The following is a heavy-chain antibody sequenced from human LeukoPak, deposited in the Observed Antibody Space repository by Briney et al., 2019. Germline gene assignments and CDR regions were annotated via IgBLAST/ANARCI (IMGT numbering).Heavy chain of an antibody. V-gene: IGHV4-34*01. CDR2: INHSGST. CDR3: ARASGSCYGY. D-gene: IGHD2-15*01. J-gene: IGHJ4*02. CDR1: GGSISSYY. Sequence: SETLSLTCTVSGGSISSYYWSWIRQPPGKGLEWIGEINHSGSTNYNPSLKSRVTISVDTSKNQFSLKLSSVTAADTAVYYCARASGSCYGYWGQGTLVTVSS.